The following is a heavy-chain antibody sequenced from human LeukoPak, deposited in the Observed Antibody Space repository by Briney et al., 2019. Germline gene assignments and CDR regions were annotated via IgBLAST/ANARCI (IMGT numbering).Heavy chain of an antibody. J-gene: IGHJ4*02. CDR1: GFTFSSYA. CDR2: ISYDGSNK. CDR3: ARPRLRYFDWSNFDY. Sequence: PGGSLRLSCAASGFTFSSYAMHWVRQAPGKGLEWVAVISYDGSNKYYADSVKGRFTISRDNAKNSLYLQMNSLRAEDTAVYYCARPRLRYFDWSNFDYWGQGTLVTVSS. V-gene: IGHV3-30-3*01. D-gene: IGHD3-9*01.